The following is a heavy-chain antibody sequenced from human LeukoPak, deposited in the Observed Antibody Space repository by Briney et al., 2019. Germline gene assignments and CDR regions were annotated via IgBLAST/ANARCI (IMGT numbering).Heavy chain of an antibody. CDR2: IYYSGST. J-gene: IGHJ5*02. Sequence: SETLSLTCTVSGDSISRYYWSWLRQPPGKGLEWIGYIYYSGSTNYNPSLKSRVTISIDTSKNQFSLRLSSVTAADTAMYYCAREVSCTSTNCVGPNWFDPWGQGTLVTVSS. CDR1: GDSISRYY. CDR3: AREVSCTSTNCVGPNWFDP. V-gene: IGHV4-59*01. D-gene: IGHD2-2*01.